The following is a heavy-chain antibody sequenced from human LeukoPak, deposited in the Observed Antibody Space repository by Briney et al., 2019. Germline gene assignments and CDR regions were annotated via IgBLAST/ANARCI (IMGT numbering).Heavy chain of an antibody. J-gene: IGHJ4*02. V-gene: IGHV4-38-2*02. CDR3: ARESRPTKYYFDL. Sequence: SETLSLTCTVSGYSISSGYYWGWIRQPPGKGLEWIGSIFYTRSTYDNPSLTSRVTILADTSKNQFSLRLRSVTAADAAVYYCARESRPTKYYFDLWGQGTLVTVSS. CDR2: IFYTRST. D-gene: IGHD2-2*01. CDR1: GYSISSGYY.